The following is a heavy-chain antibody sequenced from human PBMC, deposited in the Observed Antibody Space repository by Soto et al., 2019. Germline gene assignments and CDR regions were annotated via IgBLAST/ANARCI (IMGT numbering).Heavy chain of an antibody. CDR2: INHSGST. J-gene: IGHJ2*01. D-gene: IGHD3-10*01. CDR3: ARGRGDGYNQHWYFDR. Sequence: QVHLQQWGAGLLKPSETLSLTCAVYGGSFSGYYWSWIRQPPGTGLDWIGEINHSGSTNYNPSLKSRVSISVGTSNNQFSLKLSSVTAAGTAVYYCARGRGDGYNQHWYFDRWGRGTLVTVSS. V-gene: IGHV4-34*01. CDR1: GGSFSGYY.